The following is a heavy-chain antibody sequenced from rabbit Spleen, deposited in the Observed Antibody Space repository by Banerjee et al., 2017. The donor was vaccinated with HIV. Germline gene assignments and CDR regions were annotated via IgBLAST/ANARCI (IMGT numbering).Heavy chain of an antibody. CDR1: GFSFSSNYY. CDR3: ARDSGSSFSSYGMDL. Sequence: QSLEESGGDLVKPEGSLTLTCTASGFSFSSNYYMCWVRQAPGKGLEWISCIAGSSSGFTYSATWAKGRFTISKTSSTTVTLQMTSLTAADTATYFCARDSGSSFSSYGMDLWGQGTLVTVS. CDR2: IAGSSSGFT. J-gene: IGHJ6*01. V-gene: IGHV1S40*01. D-gene: IGHD8-1*01.